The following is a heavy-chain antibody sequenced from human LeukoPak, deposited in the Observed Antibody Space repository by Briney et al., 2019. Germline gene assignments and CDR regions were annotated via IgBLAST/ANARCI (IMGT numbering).Heavy chain of an antibody. V-gene: IGHV1-2*02. J-gene: IGHJ4*02. Sequence: GASVKVSCKASGYTFTGYYMHWVRQAPGQGLEWMGWINPNSGGTNYAQKFQGRVTMTRDTSISTAYMELSRLRSDDTAVYYCARDKVGATPVLFDYWGQGTLVTVSS. CDR1: GYTFTGYY. CDR2: INPNSGGT. D-gene: IGHD1-26*01. CDR3: ARDKVGATPVLFDY.